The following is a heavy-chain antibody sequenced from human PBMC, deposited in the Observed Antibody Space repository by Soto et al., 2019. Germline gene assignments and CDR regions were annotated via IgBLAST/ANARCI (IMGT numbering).Heavy chain of an antibody. CDR3: ARGTGSWYNWFDL. V-gene: IGHV4-30-2*01. D-gene: IGHD6-13*01. CDR1: GGSISSGGYS. J-gene: IGHJ5*02. Sequence: SETLSLTCAVSGGSISSGGYSWSWIRQPPGKGLEWIGYIYHSGSTYYNPSLKSRVTISVDRSKNQFSLKLSSVTAADTAVYYCARGTGSWYNWFDLWGQGTLVTVSS. CDR2: IYHSGST.